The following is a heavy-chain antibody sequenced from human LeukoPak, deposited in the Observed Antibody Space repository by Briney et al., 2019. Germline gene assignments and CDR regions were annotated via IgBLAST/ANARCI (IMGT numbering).Heavy chain of an antibody. V-gene: IGHV4-59*08. D-gene: IGHD1-1*01. J-gene: IGHJ5*02. CDR1: GGSISSYY. CDR2: ICYSGST. Sequence: PSETLSLTCTVSGGSISSYYWSWIRQPPGKGLEWIGYICYSGSTNYNPSLKSRVTISVDTSKNQFSLKLSSVTAADTAVYYCARTNGTVWFDPWGQGTLVTVSS. CDR3: ARTNGTVWFDP.